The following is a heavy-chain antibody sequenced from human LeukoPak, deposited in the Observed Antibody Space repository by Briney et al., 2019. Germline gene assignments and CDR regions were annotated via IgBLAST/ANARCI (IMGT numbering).Heavy chain of an antibody. J-gene: IGHJ4*02. Sequence: GGSLRLSCAASGFTFSSYWMSWVRQAPGKGLEWVANIKEDGSDKYYVDSVKGRFTISRDNAKNSVYLQMNSLRAEDTAVYYCANGMGVFYWGQGTLVTVSS. V-gene: IGHV3-7*01. CDR1: GFTFSSYW. CDR2: IKEDGSDK. D-gene: IGHD1-26*01. CDR3: ANGMGVFY.